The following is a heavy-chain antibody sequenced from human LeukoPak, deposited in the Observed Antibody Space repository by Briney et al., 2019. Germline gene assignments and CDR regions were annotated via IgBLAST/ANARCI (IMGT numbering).Heavy chain of an antibody. J-gene: IGHJ4*02. D-gene: IGHD4-17*01. Sequence: PSETLSLTCAVYGGSLSGYYWSWLRQPPGKGLEWIGEINHSGATNYNPSLKSRVTIAVDTSKNQFSLRLSSVTAADTAMYYCARGIYGVYYFDYWGQGALVTVSS. CDR2: INHSGAT. CDR3: ARGIYGVYYFDY. CDR1: GGSLSGYY. V-gene: IGHV4-34*01.